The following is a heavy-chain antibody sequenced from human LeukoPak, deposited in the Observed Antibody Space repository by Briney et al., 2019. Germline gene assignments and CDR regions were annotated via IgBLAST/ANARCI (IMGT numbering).Heavy chain of an antibody. CDR1: GGTFSSYA. V-gene: IGHV1-69*05. J-gene: IGHJ4*02. D-gene: IGHD1-26*01. CDR3: ASYPSGNAEIG. Sequence: GASVKVSCKASGGTFSSYAISWVRQAPGQGLEWMGGIIPILGTANYAQKFQGRVTITTDESTSTAYMELSSLRSEDTAVYYCASYPSGNAEIGWGQGTLVTVSS. CDR2: IIPILGTA.